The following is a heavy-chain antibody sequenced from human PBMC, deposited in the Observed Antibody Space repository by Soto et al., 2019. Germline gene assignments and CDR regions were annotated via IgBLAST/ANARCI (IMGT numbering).Heavy chain of an antibody. CDR1: GGTFSSYA. D-gene: IGHD3-3*01. CDR2: IIPIFGTA. J-gene: IGHJ6*02. V-gene: IGHV1-69*13. Sequence: GASVKVSCKASGGTFSSYAISWVRQAPGQGLEWMGGIIPIFGTANYAQKFQGRVTITADESTSTAYMELSSLRSEDTAVYYCARGPKPMFGVVIISYYGMDVWGQGTTVTVSS. CDR3: ARGPKPMFGVVIISYYGMDV.